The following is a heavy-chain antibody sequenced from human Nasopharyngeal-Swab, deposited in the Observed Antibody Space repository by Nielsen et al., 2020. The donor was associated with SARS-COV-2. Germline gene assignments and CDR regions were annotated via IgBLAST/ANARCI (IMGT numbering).Heavy chain of an antibody. J-gene: IGHJ4*02. CDR1: GDTFTNSA. D-gene: IGHD5-12*01. V-gene: IGHV1-69*10. Sequence: SVKVSCKTSGDTFTNSAISWVRQDPGQGLEWMGGIVPALGLPNYAQKFRGRVTISADRSTTTSYLELSSLRSEDTAIYYCAREGEYGAYDAPDYWGQGTLVTVSS. CDR2: IVPALGLP. CDR3: AREGEYGAYDAPDY.